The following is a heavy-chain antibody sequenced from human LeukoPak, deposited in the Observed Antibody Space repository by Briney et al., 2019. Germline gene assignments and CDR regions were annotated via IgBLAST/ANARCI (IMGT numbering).Heavy chain of an antibody. CDR1: GGSFNDYY. CDR3: ARADHSSGGLARFDP. CDR2: INHSAST. D-gene: IGHD3-22*01. Sequence: SETLSLTCAVYGGSFNDYYWSWIRQPPRKGLEWIGEINHSASTNYNPSLKSRVTMSVDTSKNQFSLKMTSVTAADTALYYCARADHSSGGLARFDPWGQGTLVTVSS. V-gene: IGHV4-34*01. J-gene: IGHJ5*02.